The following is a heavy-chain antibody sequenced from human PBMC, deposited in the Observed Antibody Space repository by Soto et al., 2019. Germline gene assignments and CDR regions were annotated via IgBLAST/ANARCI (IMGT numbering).Heavy chain of an antibody. J-gene: IGHJ5*02. CDR1: GYTFTSYG. D-gene: IGHD3-3*01. V-gene: IGHV1-18*01. CDR2: ISAYNGNT. CDR3: ARVYYDFWSGYANWFDP. Sequence: QVQLVQSGAEVKKPGASVKVSCKASGYTFTSYGISWVRQAPGQGLEWMGWISAYNGNTNYAQKLQGRVTMTTDTSTSTAYMERRSLRSDDTAVYYCARVYYDFWSGYANWFDPWGQGTLVTVSS.